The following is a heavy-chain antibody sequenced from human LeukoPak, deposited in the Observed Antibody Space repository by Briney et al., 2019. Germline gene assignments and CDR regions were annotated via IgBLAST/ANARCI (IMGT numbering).Heavy chain of an antibody. CDR1: GFTFSSYA. Sequence: GSLRLSCAASGFTFSSYAMHWVRQAPGKGLEGVAVISYDGSNKYYADSVKGRFTISRDNSKNTLYLQMNSLRAEDTAVYYCARELGQWLAENWFDPWGQGTLVTVSS. J-gene: IGHJ5*02. CDR2: ISYDGSNK. V-gene: IGHV3-30-3*01. D-gene: IGHD6-19*01. CDR3: ARELGQWLAENWFDP.